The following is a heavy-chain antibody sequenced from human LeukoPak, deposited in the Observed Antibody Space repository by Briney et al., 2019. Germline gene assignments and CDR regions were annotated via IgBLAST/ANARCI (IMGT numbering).Heavy chain of an antibody. V-gene: IGHV1-69*05. CDR2: IVPSVGPA. J-gene: IGHJ4*02. Sequence: GASVKVSCKTSGGSFSSFAITWLRQAPGQGPEWMGRIVPSVGPANYTQKFQGRLSITTDESTSTVYMELSRLRSDDTAVYYCARERIAARLIATRMGTAPDYWGQGTLVTVSS. D-gene: IGHD6-6*01. CDR1: GGSFSSFA. CDR3: ARERIAARLIATRMGTAPDY.